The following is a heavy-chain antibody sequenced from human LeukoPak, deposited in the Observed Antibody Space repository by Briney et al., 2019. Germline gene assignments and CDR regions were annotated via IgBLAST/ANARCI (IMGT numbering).Heavy chain of an antibody. CDR2: INHSGST. Sequence: TSETLSLTCAVYGGSFSGYYWSWIRQPPGKGLEWIGEINHSGSTNYNPSLKSRVTISVDTSKNQFSLKLSSVTAADTAVYYCARARIGSKWELPHFDYWGQGTLVTVSS. CDR3: ARARIGSKWELPHFDY. CDR1: GGSFSGYY. J-gene: IGHJ4*02. D-gene: IGHD1-26*01. V-gene: IGHV4-34*01.